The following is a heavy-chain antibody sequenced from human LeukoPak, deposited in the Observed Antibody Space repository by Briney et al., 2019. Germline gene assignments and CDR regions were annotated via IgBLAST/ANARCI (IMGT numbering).Heavy chain of an antibody. Sequence: PSGTLSLTCAVSGGSISSSNWWSWVRQPPGKGLEWIGEIYHSGSTNYNPSLKSRVTISVDKSKNHFSLKLSSVTAADTAVYYCARDMYSSSWADRWGMDVWGQGTTVTVSS. J-gene: IGHJ6*02. CDR2: IYHSGST. V-gene: IGHV4-4*02. CDR1: GGSISSSNW. CDR3: ARDMYSSSWADRWGMDV. D-gene: IGHD6-13*01.